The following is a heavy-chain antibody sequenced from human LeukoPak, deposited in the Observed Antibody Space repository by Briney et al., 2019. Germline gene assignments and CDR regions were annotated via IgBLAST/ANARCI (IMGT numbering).Heavy chain of an antibody. J-gene: IGHJ5*02. CDR3: ARDIGAVAGLTGSWFDP. V-gene: IGHV4-38-2*02. Sequence: SETLSLTCTVSGGSISSGYYWGWIRQPPGKGLEWIGSIYHSGSTYYNPSLKSRVTISVDTSKNQFSLKLSSVTAADTAVYYCARDIGAVAGLTGSWFDPWGQGTLVTVSS. CDR2: IYHSGST. CDR1: GGSISSGYY. D-gene: IGHD6-19*01.